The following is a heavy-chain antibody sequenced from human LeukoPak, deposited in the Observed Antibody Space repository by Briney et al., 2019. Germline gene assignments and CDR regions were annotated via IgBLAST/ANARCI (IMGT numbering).Heavy chain of an antibody. CDR2: INHSGST. J-gene: IGHJ4*02. Sequence: PSETLSLTCAVYGGSFSGYYWSWIRQPPGKGLEWIGEINHSGSTNYNPSLKSRVTTSVDTSKNQFSLKLSSVTAADTAVYYCASSMGPGYYFDYWGQGTLVTVSS. V-gene: IGHV4-34*01. CDR1: GGSFSGYY. D-gene: IGHD2/OR15-2a*01. CDR3: ASSMGPGYYFDY.